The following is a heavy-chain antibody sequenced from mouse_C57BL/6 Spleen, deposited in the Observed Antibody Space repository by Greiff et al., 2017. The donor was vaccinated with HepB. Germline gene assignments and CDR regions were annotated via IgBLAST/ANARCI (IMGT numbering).Heavy chain of an antibody. Sequence: VQLQQSGAELVKPGASVKISCKASGYAFSSYWMNWVKQRPGKGLEWIGQIYPGDGDTNYNGKFKGKATLTADKSSSTAYMQLSSLTSEDSAVYFCAREGSNWDWFAYWGQGTLVTVSA. D-gene: IGHD4-1*01. CDR2: IYPGDGDT. CDR1: GYAFSSYW. V-gene: IGHV1-80*01. CDR3: AREGSNWDWFAY. J-gene: IGHJ3*01.